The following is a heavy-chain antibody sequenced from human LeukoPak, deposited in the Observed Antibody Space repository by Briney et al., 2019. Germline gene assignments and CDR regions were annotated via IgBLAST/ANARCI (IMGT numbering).Heavy chain of an antibody. V-gene: IGHV3-30*18. J-gene: IGHJ3*02. CDR3: AKDQQGVGYCSGGSCYSSPAAFDI. Sequence: GGSLRLSCAASGFTFSSYGMHWVRQAPGKGLEWVAVISYDGSNKYYADSVKGRFTISRDNSKNTLYLQMNSLRAEDTAVYYCAKDQQGVGYCSGGSCYSSPAAFDIWGQGTMVTVSS. D-gene: IGHD2-15*01. CDR1: GFTFSSYG. CDR2: ISYDGSNK.